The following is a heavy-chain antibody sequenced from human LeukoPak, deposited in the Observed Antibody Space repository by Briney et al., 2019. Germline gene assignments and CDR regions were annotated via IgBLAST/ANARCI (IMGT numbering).Heavy chain of an antibody. J-gene: IGHJ4*02. CDR1: GFTFSYYA. D-gene: IGHD3-3*01. CDR2: ISGSGGST. Sequence: GGSLRLSCAASGFTFSYYAMSWVRQAPGKGLEWVSAISGSGGSTYYADSVKGRFTISRDNSKNALYLQMNSLRAEDTAVYYCAKDHTSSYYDFWSGYPQVFDYWGQGTLVTVSS. V-gene: IGHV3-23*01. CDR3: AKDHTSSYYDFWSGYPQVFDY.